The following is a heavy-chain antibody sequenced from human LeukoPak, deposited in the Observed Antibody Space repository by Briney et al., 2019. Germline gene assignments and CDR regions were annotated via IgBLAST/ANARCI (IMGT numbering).Heavy chain of an antibody. V-gene: IGHV3-74*03. CDR2: INGDGSTT. Sequence: PGGSLRLSCAASGFTFSSDWMHWVRQAPGKGLVWVSRINGDGSTTAYADSVKGRFTISRDNSKNTLYLQMNSLRAEDTALYYCANTYFYASANYWGQGTLVTVSS. CDR3: ANTYFYASANY. J-gene: IGHJ4*02. CDR1: GFTFSSDW. D-gene: IGHD3-10*01.